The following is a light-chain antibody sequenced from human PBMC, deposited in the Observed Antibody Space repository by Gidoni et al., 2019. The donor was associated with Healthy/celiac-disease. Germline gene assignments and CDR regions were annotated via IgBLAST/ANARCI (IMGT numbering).Light chain of an antibody. CDR1: QSISSY. CDR2: AES. Sequence: IQMTQSPSSLSASVGDRVTITCRASQSISSYFNWYQQKPGKAPKRLIYAESSLQGGGPSGLSGSRGGAEYSITISSRQPEEVAADYYHQRYSNPYTFGQGTKLEIK. V-gene: IGKV1-39*01. CDR3: HQRYSNPYT. J-gene: IGKJ2*01.